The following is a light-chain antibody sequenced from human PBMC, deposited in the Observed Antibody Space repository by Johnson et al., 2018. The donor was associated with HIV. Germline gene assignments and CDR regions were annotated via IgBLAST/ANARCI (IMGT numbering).Light chain of an antibody. V-gene: IGLV1-51*01. J-gene: IGLJ1*01. CDR2: DNN. CDR3: GTWASSLSAGV. Sequence: QSILTQPPSVSAAPGQKVTISCSGSSSNIGNNFVSWYQQLPGTAPQLLIYDNNKRPSGIPDRFSGSKSGTSATLGITGLQTGDEADYYCGTWASSLSAGVFGTGTKVTVL. CDR1: SSNIGNNF.